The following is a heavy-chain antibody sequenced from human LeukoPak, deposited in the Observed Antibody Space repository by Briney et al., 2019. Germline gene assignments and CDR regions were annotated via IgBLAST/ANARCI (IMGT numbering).Heavy chain of an antibody. J-gene: IGHJ5*02. V-gene: IGHV4-59*01. Sequence: SETLSLTCTVSGGSISSYYWSWIRQPPEKGLEWIGYIFYSGSTNYNPSLKSRVTISVDTSKNQFSLKLSSVTAADTAVYYCARGGIMLDPWGQGTLVTVSS. CDR3: ARGGIMLDP. D-gene: IGHD1-26*01. CDR2: IFYSGST. CDR1: GGSISSYY.